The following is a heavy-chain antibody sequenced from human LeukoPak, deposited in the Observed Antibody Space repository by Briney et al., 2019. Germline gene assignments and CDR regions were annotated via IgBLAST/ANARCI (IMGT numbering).Heavy chain of an antibody. Sequence: GGSLRLSCAASGFTFSSYSMNWVRQAPGKGLEWVSSISSSSSYIYYADSVKGRFTISRDNAKNSLYLQMNSLGAEDTAVYYCARVLMDAQGYSKSDYWGQGTLVTVSS. CDR1: GFTFSSYS. CDR2: ISSSSSYI. V-gene: IGHV3-21*01. J-gene: IGHJ4*02. CDR3: ARVLMDAQGYSKSDY. D-gene: IGHD4-11*01.